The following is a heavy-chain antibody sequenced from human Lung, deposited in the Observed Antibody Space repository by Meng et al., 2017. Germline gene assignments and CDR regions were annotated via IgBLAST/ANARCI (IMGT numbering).Heavy chain of an antibody. V-gene: IGHV4-59*01. J-gene: IGHJ5*02. Sequence: HVQLQESGPGLVKPSETLSLTCTVSGGSISSYYWSWIRQPPGKGLDYIGYISYSGNTNYNPSLQNRVTISLDTSKNHFSLKLTSLTAADTAVYYCARVNFGASGGGWFDPWGQGTLVTVSS. CDR2: ISYSGNT. CDR3: ARVNFGASGGGWFDP. CDR1: GGSISSYY. D-gene: IGHD4-17*01.